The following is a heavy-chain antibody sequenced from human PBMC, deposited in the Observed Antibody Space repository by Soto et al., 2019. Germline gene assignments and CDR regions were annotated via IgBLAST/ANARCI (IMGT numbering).Heavy chain of an antibody. Sequence: SETLSLTCSVSGGSISSTIYYWAWIRQPPGKGLEWIGTISYRGSTYYNPSLKGRLTISVDTSKNHFSLNLSSVTAADTAVYYCVRGGLYNLGPWGQGTLVTVSS. D-gene: IGHD1-20*01. CDR3: VRGGLYNLGP. J-gene: IGHJ5*02. CDR2: ISYRGST. CDR1: GGSISSTIYY. V-gene: IGHV4-39*02.